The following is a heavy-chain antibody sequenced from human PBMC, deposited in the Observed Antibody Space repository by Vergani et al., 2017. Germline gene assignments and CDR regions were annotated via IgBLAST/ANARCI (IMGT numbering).Heavy chain of an antibody. D-gene: IGHD3-22*01. CDR3: ARDKHYYDSSGYYYAFDI. V-gene: IGHV4-30-4*08. Sequence: QVQLQESGPGLVKPSQTLSLTCTVSGGSVSSGDYYWSWIRQPPGKGLEWIGYHYYSRSTYNNPALKSRLTMSVATSKNQFSLKLSSVTAADTAVYYCARDKHYYDSSGYYYAFDIWVQGTMVTVSS. J-gene: IGHJ3*02. CDR2: HYYSRST. CDR1: GGSVSSGDYY.